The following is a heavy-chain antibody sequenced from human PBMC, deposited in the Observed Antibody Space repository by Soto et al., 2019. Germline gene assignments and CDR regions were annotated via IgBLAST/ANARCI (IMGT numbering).Heavy chain of an antibody. J-gene: IGHJ6*03. V-gene: IGHV3-30*18. CDR3: AKGAGSSPGYYYYYMDV. D-gene: IGHD6-6*01. CDR1: GFTFSSYG. Sequence: QVQLVESGGGVVQPGRSLRLSCAASGFTFSSYGMHWVRQAPGKGLEWVAVISYDGSNKYYADSVKGRFTISRDNSKNTLYLQMNSLRAEDTAVYYCAKGAGSSPGYYYYYMDVWGKGTTVTDSS. CDR2: ISYDGSNK.